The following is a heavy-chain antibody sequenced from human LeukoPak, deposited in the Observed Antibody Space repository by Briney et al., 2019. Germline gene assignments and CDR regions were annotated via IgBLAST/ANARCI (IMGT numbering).Heavy chain of an antibody. J-gene: IGHJ4*02. Sequence: ETLSLTCAVYGGSFSGYYWSWIRQPPGKGLEWVSAISGSGGSTYYADSVKGRFTISRDNSKNTLYLQMNSLRAEDTAVYYCAKEPKYYGSGSYDYWGQGTLVTVSS. CDR3: AKEPKYYGSGSYDY. D-gene: IGHD3-10*01. CDR1: GGSFSGYY. CDR2: ISGSGGST. V-gene: IGHV3-23*01.